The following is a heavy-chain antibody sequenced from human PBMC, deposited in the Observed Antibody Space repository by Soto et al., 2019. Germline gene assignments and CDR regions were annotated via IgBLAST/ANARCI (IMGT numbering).Heavy chain of an antibody. CDR3: AKDQSPRNHYEGPYYFFYHGLDV. Sequence: VGSLRLSCVPPGFNFGSDAMNSVRLAQRTGLECVSTSSTSGAPTCYPDSVKGRFTISRDNSQNTPYLQMNNLRGADAAVYFCAKDQSPRNHYEGPYYFFYHGLDVWGQGTTVTVSS. CDR2: SSTSGAPT. D-gene: IGHD3-16*01. J-gene: IGHJ6*02. V-gene: IGHV3-23*01. CDR1: GFNFGSDA.